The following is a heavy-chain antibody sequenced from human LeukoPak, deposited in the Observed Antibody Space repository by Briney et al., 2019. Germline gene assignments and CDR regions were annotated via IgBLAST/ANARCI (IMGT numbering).Heavy chain of an antibody. Sequence: PGRSLRLSCAASGFTFSSYWMSWVRQAPGKGLEWVANIKQDGGEKYYVDSVKGRFTISRDNAKNSLYLQTNSLRAEDTAVYYCASVYYVSGSYLAGYFDYWGQGTLVTVSS. CDR3: ASVYYVSGSYLAGYFDY. CDR1: GFTFSSYW. J-gene: IGHJ4*02. D-gene: IGHD3-10*01. CDR2: IKQDGGEK. V-gene: IGHV3-7*05.